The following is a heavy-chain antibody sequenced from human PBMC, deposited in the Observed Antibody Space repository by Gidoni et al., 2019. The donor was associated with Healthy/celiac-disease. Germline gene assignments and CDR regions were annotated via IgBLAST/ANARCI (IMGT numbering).Heavy chain of an antibody. Sequence: QVQLVQSGAEVKKPGSSVKVSCKASGGTFSSYAISWVRQAPGQGLEWMGGIIPIFGTANYAQKFQGRVTITADESTSTAYMELSSLRSEDTAVYYCAREYCSSTSCYGNYYYGMDVWGQGTTVTVSS. V-gene: IGHV1-69*01. J-gene: IGHJ6*02. D-gene: IGHD2-2*01. CDR1: GGTFSSYA. CDR2: IIPIFGTA. CDR3: AREYCSSTSCYGNYYYGMDV.